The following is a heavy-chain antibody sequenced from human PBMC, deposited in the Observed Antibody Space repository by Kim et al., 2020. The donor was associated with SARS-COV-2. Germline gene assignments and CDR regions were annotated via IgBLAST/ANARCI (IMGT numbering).Heavy chain of an antibody. CDR2: INHSGST. CDR1: GGSFSGYY. CDR3: ARGRDIVVVPAAIVAREFPGMDV. Sequence: SETLSLTCAVYGGSFSGYYWSWIRQPPGKGLEWIGEINHSGSTNYNPSLKSRVTISVDTSKNQFSLKLSSVTAADTAVYYCARGRDIVVVPAAIVAREFPGMDVWGQGTTVTVSS. J-gene: IGHJ6*02. V-gene: IGHV4-34*01. D-gene: IGHD2-2*02.